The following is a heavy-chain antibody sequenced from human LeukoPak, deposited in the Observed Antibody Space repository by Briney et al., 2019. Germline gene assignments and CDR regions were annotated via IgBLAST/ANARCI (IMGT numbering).Heavy chain of an antibody. V-gene: IGHV4-39*01. CDR3: ARRPSGVGWFDL. J-gene: IGHJ5*02. Sequence: TPSETLSLTCTVSGGSISSDNYYWGWIRQPPGKGLELIGSINYSGSTYYNPSLRSRVTIFVDTSKIQFSLRLNSVTAADTAVYYCARRPSGVGWFDLWGQGTLVTVSS. CDR1: GGSISSDNYY. CDR2: INYSGST. D-gene: IGHD1-26*01.